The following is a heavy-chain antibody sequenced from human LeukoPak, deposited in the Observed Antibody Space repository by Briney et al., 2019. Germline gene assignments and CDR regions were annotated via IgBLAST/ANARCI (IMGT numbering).Heavy chain of an antibody. Sequence: GGSLRLSCAASGFTFSDYYMSWIRQAPGKGLEWVLYISSSSSYTNYADSVKGRFTISRDNAKNSLYLQMNSLRAEDTAVYYCARENGDAYFDYWGQGTLVTVSS. CDR3: ARENGDAYFDY. CDR1: GFTFSDYY. V-gene: IGHV3-11*05. CDR2: ISSSSSYT. J-gene: IGHJ4*02. D-gene: IGHD4-17*01.